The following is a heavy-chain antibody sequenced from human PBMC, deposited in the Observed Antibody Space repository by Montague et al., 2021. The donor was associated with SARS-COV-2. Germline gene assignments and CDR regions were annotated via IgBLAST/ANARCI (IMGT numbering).Heavy chain of an antibody. Sequence: TLSLTCTVSGGPISSGGYYWSWIRQHPGKGLEWIGYIYYSGSTYYNPSLKSRVTISVDTSKNQFSLKLSSVTAADTAVYYCARVGIVVVPAAVVTLSYYYYMDVWGKGTTVTVSS. J-gene: IGHJ6*03. D-gene: IGHD2-2*01. CDR3: ARVGIVVVPAAVVTLSYYYYMDV. CDR1: GGPISSGGYY. CDR2: IYYSGST. V-gene: IGHV4-31*03.